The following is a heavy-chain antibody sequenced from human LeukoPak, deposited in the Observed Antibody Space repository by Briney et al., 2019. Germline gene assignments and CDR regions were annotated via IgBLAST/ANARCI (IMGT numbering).Heavy chain of an antibody. CDR3: AKDPEGTYSRSDY. V-gene: IGHV3-23*01. D-gene: IGHD4-4*01. J-gene: IGHJ4*02. CDR1: GFTFSSYA. CDR2: ISGSGGST. Sequence: GGSLRLSCAASGFTFSSYAMSWVRQAPGKGLEWVSAISGSGGSTYYADSVKGRLTISRDNSKNTLYLQMNSLRAEDTAVYYCAKDPEGTYSRSDYWGQGTLVTVSS.